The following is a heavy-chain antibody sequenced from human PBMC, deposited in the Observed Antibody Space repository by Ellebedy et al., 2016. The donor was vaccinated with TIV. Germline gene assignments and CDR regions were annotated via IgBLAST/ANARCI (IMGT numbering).Heavy chain of an antibody. CDR2: ISYDGSNI. Sequence: PGGSLRLSCAASGINFSYYAMHWVRQAPGKGLEWVALISYDGSNIYYADSMKGRFTISRDNSKDTLYLQMNSLRAEDTAVYYCARDLDRNYPGAYFDYWGQGTLVTVSA. V-gene: IGHV3-30-3*01. J-gene: IGHJ4*02. CDR3: ARDLDRNYPGAYFDY. CDR1: GINFSYYA. D-gene: IGHD4-11*01.